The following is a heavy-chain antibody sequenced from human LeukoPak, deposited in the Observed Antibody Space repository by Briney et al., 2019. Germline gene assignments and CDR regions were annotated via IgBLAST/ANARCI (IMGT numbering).Heavy chain of an antibody. J-gene: IGHJ4*01. CDR3: ARGGSAAKYYFDS. CDR1: NDSLGPLY. CDR2: IFYSGTT. V-gene: IGHV4-59*11. Sequence: SETLSLTCTVSNDSLGPLYSGWVRHPPGKGREFIGYIFYSGTTNFNPSLKSRVTLSVDTSKNQFSLRLNSVTAADTAVYYCARGGSAAKYYFDSWGQEPWSPSP. D-gene: IGHD6-13*01.